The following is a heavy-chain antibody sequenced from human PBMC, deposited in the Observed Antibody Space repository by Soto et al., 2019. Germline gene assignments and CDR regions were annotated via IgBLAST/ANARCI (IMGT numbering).Heavy chain of an antibody. V-gene: IGHV3-23*01. CDR3: ARDLDFWSAPHPNYGMDV. CDR1: GFTFSSYA. J-gene: IGHJ6*02. Sequence: GGSLSLSCAASGFTFSSYAMSWVRQAPGKGLEWVSAISGSGGSTYYADSVKGRFTISRDNSKNTLYLQMNSLRAEDTAVYYCARDLDFWSAPHPNYGMDVWGQGTTVTSP. CDR2: ISGSGGST. D-gene: IGHD3-3*01.